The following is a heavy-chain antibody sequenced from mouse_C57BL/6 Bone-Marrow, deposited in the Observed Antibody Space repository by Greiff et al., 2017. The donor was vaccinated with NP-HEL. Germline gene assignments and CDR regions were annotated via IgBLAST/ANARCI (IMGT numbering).Heavy chain of an antibody. Sequence: VNLVESGAELARPGASVKLSCKASGYTFTSYGISWVKQRTGQGLEWIGEIYPRSGNTYYNEKFKGKATLTADKSSSTAYMELRSLTSEDSAVYFCARMGPLYYGSTYWYFDVWGTGTTVTVSS. D-gene: IGHD1-1*01. CDR2: IYPRSGNT. J-gene: IGHJ1*03. V-gene: IGHV1-81*01. CDR3: ARMGPLYYGSTYWYFDV. CDR1: GYTFTSYG.